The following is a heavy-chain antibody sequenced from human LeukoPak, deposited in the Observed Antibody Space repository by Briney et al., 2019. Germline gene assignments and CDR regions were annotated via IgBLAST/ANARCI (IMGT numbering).Heavy chain of an antibody. J-gene: IGHJ5*02. CDR1: GGTFSSYA. D-gene: IGHD6-19*01. V-gene: IGHV1-69*13. Sequence: ASVKVSCKPSGGTFSSYAISWVRQAPGQGLEWMGGIIPIFGTANYAQKFQGRVTITADESTSTAYMELSSLRSEDTAVYYCARMTVSGRDNWFDPWGQGTLVTVSS. CDR2: IIPIFGTA. CDR3: ARMTVSGRDNWFDP.